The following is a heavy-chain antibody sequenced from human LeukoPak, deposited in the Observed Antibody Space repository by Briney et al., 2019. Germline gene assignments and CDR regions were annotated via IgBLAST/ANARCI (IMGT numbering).Heavy chain of an antibody. Sequence: PSETLSLTCTVSGGXISSSTYYWGWIRQPPGKGLEWIATIYYSGTTYYNPSLESRVTISVDTSKNQFSLKVTSVTAADTAVYYCARHDSYGSVNWFDPWGQGTLVTVSS. CDR1: GGXISSSTYY. J-gene: IGHJ5*02. CDR2: IYYSGTT. D-gene: IGHD3-10*01. V-gene: IGHV4-39*01. CDR3: ARHDSYGSVNWFDP.